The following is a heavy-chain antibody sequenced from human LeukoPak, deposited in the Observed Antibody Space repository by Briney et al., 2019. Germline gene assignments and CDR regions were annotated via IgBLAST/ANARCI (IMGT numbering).Heavy chain of an antibody. D-gene: IGHD4-17*01. J-gene: IGHJ4*02. CDR3: ARDWLVGVTTALDS. CDR2: INPASGST. Sequence: ASVKVSCKASGYTFTSYYMHWVRQAPGQGLEWMGIINPASGSTTYAQSFQGRVTMTRDTSTSTVYMELSSLRSEDTAVYFCARDWLVGVTTALDSWGQGTLVIVSS. CDR1: GYTFTSYY. V-gene: IGHV1-46*01.